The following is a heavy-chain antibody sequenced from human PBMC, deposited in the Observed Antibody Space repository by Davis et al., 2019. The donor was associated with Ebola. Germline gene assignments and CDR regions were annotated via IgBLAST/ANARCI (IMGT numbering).Heavy chain of an antibody. D-gene: IGHD1-26*01. V-gene: IGHV3-23*01. CDR3: TVGATRWYFDY. CDR2: ISGSGGST. Sequence: PGGSLRLSCAASGFTFSSYAMTWVRQAPGKGLEWVSGISGSGGSTYYADSVKGRFTISRDNSKNTLYLQMNSLRAEDTAVYYCTVGATRWYFDYWGQGTLVTVSS. J-gene: IGHJ4*02. CDR1: GFTFSSYA.